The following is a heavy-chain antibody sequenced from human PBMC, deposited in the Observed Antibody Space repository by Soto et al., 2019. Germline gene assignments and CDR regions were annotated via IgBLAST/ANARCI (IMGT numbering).Heavy chain of an antibody. V-gene: IGHV4-39*07. CDR2: IYHSGST. CDR1: GGSISSSSYY. CDR3: ARGITMILQVWFDP. Sequence: SETLSLTCTVSGGSISSSSYYWGWIRQPPGKGLEWIGYIYHSGSTYYNPSLKSRVTISVDRSRNQFSLKLSSVTAADTAVYYCARGITMILQVWFDPWGQGTLVTVSS. D-gene: IGHD3-22*01. J-gene: IGHJ5*02.